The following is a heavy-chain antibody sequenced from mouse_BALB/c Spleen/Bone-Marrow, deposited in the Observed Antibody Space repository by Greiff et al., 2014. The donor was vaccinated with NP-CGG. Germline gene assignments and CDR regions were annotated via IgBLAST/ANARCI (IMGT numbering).Heavy chain of an antibody. CDR2: ILPGSGST. J-gene: IGHJ2*01. CDR1: GYRFNSYW. V-gene: IGHV1-9*01. CDR3: ARLGIRSFDY. D-gene: IGHD3-1*01. Sequence: VQLQQSGADLMKSGASVKISCKATGYRFNSYWIEWVKQRPGHGLEWIGEILPGSGSTNFNEKFKGKATFTAYTSSNTAYMQISSLASEDSAVYYCARLGIRSFDYWGQGTTLTVSS.